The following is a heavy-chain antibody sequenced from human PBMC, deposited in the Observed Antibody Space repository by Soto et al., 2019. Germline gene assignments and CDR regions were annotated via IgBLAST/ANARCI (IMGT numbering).Heavy chain of an antibody. J-gene: IGHJ4*02. CDR3: AKDVTYYYDSSAYSPFDY. CDR2: ISGAGGGT. CDR1: AFTFSSYA. V-gene: IGHV3-23*01. D-gene: IGHD3-22*01. Sequence: EVQLLESGGGLAQPGGSLRLSCAASAFTFSSYAMSWVRQAPGKGLEWVSGISGAGGGTYYADSVKGRFTISRDNSKNTLYLQMNSLRAEDTAVYYCAKDVTYYYDSSAYSPFDYWGQGTRVTVSS.